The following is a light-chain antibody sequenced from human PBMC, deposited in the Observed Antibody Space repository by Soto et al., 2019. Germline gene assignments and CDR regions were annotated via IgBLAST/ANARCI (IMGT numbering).Light chain of an antibody. CDR1: SSNIGRGYD. CDR3: SSYAGSNNLV. Sequence: QSVLTQPPSVSGAPGQRVTLSCTGSSSNIGRGYDVHWYQQVPGSAPRLLLSGDNTRPSGVPDRFSGSRSGTSASLAITGLQAEDEADYYCSSYAGSNNLVFGGGTKLTVL. J-gene: IGLJ2*01. CDR2: GDN. V-gene: IGLV1-40*01.